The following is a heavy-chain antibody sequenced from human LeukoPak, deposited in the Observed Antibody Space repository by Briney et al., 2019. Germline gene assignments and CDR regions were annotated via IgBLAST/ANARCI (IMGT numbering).Heavy chain of an antibody. CDR2: IYPGDSET. CDR1: GYSFTSYW. Sequence: GESLKISYKGSGYSFTSYWIGGVRQMPGKGLEWMGMIYPGDSETRDSPTFQGQVTISADKSISTAFLQWSSLKASDAAMYYCARPPGSGPSGYFGYWGQGTLVTVSS. J-gene: IGHJ4*02. D-gene: IGHD3-22*01. CDR3: ARPPGSGPSGYFGY. V-gene: IGHV5-51*01.